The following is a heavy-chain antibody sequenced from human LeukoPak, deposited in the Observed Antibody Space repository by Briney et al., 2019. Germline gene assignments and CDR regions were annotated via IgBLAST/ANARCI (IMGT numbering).Heavy chain of an antibody. Sequence: ASVKVSCKASGYTFTSYYMHWVRQAPGQGLEWMGIINPSGGSTSYAQKFQGRVTISVDTSKNQFSLKLSSVTAADTAVYYCARGCSTDAFDIWGQGTMVTVSS. CDR3: ARGCSTDAFDI. V-gene: IGHV1-46*01. J-gene: IGHJ3*02. CDR2: INPSGGST. CDR1: GYTFTSYY. D-gene: IGHD3-10*02.